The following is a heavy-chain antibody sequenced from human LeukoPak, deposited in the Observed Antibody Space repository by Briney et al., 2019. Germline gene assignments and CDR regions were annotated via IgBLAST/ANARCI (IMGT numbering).Heavy chain of an antibody. J-gene: IGHJ4*02. CDR1: GFTFSSYG. D-gene: IGHD3-22*01. Sequence: GRSLRLSCAASGFTFSSYGMHWVRPAPGKGLEWVAVISYDGSNKYYADSVKGRFTISRDNSKNTLYLQMNSLRAEDTAVYYCAKDESPTYYDSSGPLLWGRGTLVTVSS. CDR2: ISYDGSNK. V-gene: IGHV3-30*18. CDR3: AKDESPTYYDSSGPLL.